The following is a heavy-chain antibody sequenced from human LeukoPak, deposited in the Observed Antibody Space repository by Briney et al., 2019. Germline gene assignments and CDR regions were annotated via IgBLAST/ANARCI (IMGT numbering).Heavy chain of an antibody. D-gene: IGHD6-6*01. Sequence: SETLSLTCAVYGGSFSGYYWSWIRQTPGKGLEWIGEIIYSGTTNYSPSLKSRVTISLDTAKSQFSLRLTSVTAADTAVYYCAGYSGSPRYFDYWGQGTLVTVSS. CDR3: AGYSGSPRYFDY. CDR2: IIYSGTT. J-gene: IGHJ4*02. V-gene: IGHV4-34*12. CDR1: GGSFSGYY.